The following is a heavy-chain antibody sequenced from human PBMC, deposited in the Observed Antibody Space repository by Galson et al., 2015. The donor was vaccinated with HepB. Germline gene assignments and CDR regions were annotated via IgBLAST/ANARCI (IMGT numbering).Heavy chain of an antibody. CDR3: ARGALVAGVAATLNNWFDP. CDR1: GYTFSTYS. V-gene: IGHV1-18*01. CDR2: ISAYNRRT. Sequence: SVKVSCKVSGYTFSTYSVTWVRQAPGQGLEWMGWISAYNRRTNYAQKFQGRVSMTADTSTSTVYMELRRLRSDDTAIYYCARGALVAGVAATLNNWFDPWGQGTLVTVSS. D-gene: IGHD2-15*01. J-gene: IGHJ5*02.